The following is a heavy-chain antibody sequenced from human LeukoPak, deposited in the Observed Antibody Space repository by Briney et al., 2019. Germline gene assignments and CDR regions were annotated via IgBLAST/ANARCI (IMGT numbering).Heavy chain of an antibody. D-gene: IGHD5-12*01. CDR1: GFTFSSYW. CDR2: INGDGTST. Sequence: GESLRLSCAASGFTFSSYWMHWVRQAPGKGLMWVARINGDGTSTTYADSVKGRFTISRDNAKKALYLQMNSLGAEDTAVYYCAVRGGYNDWDAPFDYWGQGTLVTVSS. CDR3: AVRGGYNDWDAPFDY. J-gene: IGHJ4*02. V-gene: IGHV3-74*01.